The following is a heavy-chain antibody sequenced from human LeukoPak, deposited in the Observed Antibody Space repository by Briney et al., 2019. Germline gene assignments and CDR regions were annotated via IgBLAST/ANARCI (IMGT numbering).Heavy chain of an antibody. CDR1: GFTFSSYA. CDR2: ISGSGGST. D-gene: IGHD3-10*01. CDR3: AKDPGFGTLGDY. Sequence: GGSLRLSCAASGFTFSSYALSWVRQAPGKGLEWVSAISGSGGSTYYADSVKGRFTISRDNSKNTLYLQMTSLRAEDTAVYYCAKDPGFGTLGDYWGQGTLVTVSS. V-gene: IGHV3-23*01. J-gene: IGHJ4*02.